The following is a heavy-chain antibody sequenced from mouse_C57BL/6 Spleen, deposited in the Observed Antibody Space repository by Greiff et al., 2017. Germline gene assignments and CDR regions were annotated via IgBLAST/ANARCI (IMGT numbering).Heavy chain of an antibody. CDR1: GFTFSSYT. J-gene: IGHJ4*01. CDR2: ISGGGGNT. V-gene: IGHV5-9*01. D-gene: IGHD2-10*02. CDR3: ARSPNWYGGAMDD. Sequence: EVQGVESGGGLVKPGGSLKLSCAASGFTFSSYTMSWVRQTPEKRLAWVATISGGGGNTYYPDSVKGRFTISRDNAKNTLYLQMSSLRSEDTALYYCARSPNWYGGAMDDWGQGTSVTVSS.